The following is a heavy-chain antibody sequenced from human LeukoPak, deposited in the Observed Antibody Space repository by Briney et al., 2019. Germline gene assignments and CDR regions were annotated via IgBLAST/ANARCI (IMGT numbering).Heavy chain of an antibody. D-gene: IGHD3-10*01. CDR1: GYTFTSYG. V-gene: IGHV1-18*04. J-gene: IGHJ2*01. Sequence: ASVKVSCKASGYTFTSYGISWVRQAPGQGLEWMGWISAYNGNTNYAQKLQGRVTMTTDTSTSTAYMELRSLRSDDTAVYYCARDREGSGDWYFDPWGRGTLVTVSS. CDR3: ARDREGSGDWYFDP. CDR2: ISAYNGNT.